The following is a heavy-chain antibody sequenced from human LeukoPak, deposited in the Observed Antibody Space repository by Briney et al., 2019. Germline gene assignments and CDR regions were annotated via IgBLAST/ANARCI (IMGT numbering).Heavy chain of an antibody. V-gene: IGHV3-30*04. CDR1: GFTFSSYA. CDR2: ISYDGSNK. Sequence: PGGFLRLSCAASGFTFSSYAMHWVRQAPGKGLEWVAVISYDGSNKYYADSVKGRFTISRDNSKNTLYLQMNSLRAEDTAVYYCAKDLPPIAVAGFFDYWGQGTLVTVSS. D-gene: IGHD6-19*01. J-gene: IGHJ4*02. CDR3: AKDLPPIAVAGFFDY.